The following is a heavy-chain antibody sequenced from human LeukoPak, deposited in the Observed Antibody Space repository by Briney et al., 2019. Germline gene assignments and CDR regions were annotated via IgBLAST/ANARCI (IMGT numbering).Heavy chain of an antibody. V-gene: IGHV3-30-3*01. CDR1: GFTFSSYG. J-gene: IGHJ4*02. CDR3: ARDDTLFRASGGYYFDY. CDR2: ISYDGSNK. D-gene: IGHD1-26*01. Sequence: PGGSLRLSCAASGFTFSSYGMHWGRQAPGKGLGWVGVISYDGSNKYYADSVQGRFTISRDNSKNTLYLQMNSLRAEDTAVYYCARDDTLFRASGGYYFDYWGQGTLVTVSS.